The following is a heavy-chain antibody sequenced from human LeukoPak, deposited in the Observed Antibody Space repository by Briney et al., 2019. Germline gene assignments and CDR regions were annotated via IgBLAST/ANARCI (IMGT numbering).Heavy chain of an antibody. J-gene: IGHJ4*02. D-gene: IGHD3-22*01. V-gene: IGHV4-61*02. CDR1: GGSISSGSYY. CDR2: IYTSGST. Sequence: PSETLSLTCTVSGGSISSGSYYWSWIRQPAGKGLEWIGRIYTSGSTNYNPSLKSRVTISVDTSKNQFSLKLSSVTAADTAVYYCALTPDYYDSSGYHPLEYWGQGTLVTVSS. CDR3: ALTPDYYDSSGYHPLEY.